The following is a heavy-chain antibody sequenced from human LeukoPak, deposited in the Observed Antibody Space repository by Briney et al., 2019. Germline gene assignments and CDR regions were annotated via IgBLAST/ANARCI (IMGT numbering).Heavy chain of an antibody. CDR1: GFTFSRSW. J-gene: IGHJ4*02. V-gene: IGHV3-7*01. D-gene: IGHD3-10*01. CDR3: ARDLYGSAGYFDY. Sequence: GGSLRLSCAASGFTFSRSWMTWVRQAPGKGLEWVANINGDGTKIHYVDSVEGRFTISRDNAKNSLYLQMNRQRVEHTAIYYCARDLYGSAGYFDYWGQGTLVTVSS. CDR2: INGDGTKI.